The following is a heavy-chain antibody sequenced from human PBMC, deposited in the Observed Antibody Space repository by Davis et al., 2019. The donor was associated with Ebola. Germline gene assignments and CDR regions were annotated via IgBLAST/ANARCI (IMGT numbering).Heavy chain of an antibody. V-gene: IGHV3-73*01. Sequence: GESLKISCTASGFTFSASAIHWVRQTSGKGLEWIGRIRSKVNNYATTYAASLQGRFSISRDESGNTAYLQMSNLKTEDTAVYYCTRHDSIDWTWPFDHWGQGSLVIVSS. CDR3: TRHDSIDWTWPFDH. CDR1: GFTFSASA. CDR2: IRSKVNNYAT. D-gene: IGHD3-9*01. J-gene: IGHJ4*02.